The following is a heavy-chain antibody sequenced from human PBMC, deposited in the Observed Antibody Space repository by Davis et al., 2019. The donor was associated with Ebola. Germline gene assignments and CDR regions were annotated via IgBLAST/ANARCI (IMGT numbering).Heavy chain of an antibody. D-gene: IGHD5-12*01. J-gene: IGHJ4*02. Sequence: PSETLSLTCTVSGGSVSSANYYWSWIRQAPGKGLEWIGYIYYRGSTNYNPSLKGRVTMSVDTSKNQFSLRLSSMTASDTAIFYCASSNSGYYGPFDYWGQGALVTVSS. CDR3: ASSNSGYYGPFDY. CDR1: GGSVSSANYY. CDR2: IYYRGST. V-gene: IGHV4-61*01.